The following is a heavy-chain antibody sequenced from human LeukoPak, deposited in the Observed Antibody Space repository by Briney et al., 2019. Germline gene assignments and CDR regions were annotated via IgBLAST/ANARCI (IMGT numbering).Heavy chain of an antibody. CDR1: GITLSNYG. J-gene: IGHJ4*02. Sequence: GGSLRLSCAVSGITLSNYGMSWARQAPGKGLEWVAGLGGSGGTTNYADSVKGRFTISGDNRKNTLYLQMNSLRAEDTAVYFCAKRGVVIRVILVGFHKEAYYFDSWGQGALVTVSS. CDR3: AKRGVVIRVILVGFHKEAYYFDS. D-gene: IGHD3-22*01. V-gene: IGHV3-23*01. CDR2: LGGSGGTT.